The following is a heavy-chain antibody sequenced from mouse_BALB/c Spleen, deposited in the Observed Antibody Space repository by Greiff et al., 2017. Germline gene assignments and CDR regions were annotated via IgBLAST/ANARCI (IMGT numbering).Heavy chain of an antibody. CDR3: ARNYRYDGYAMDY. J-gene: IGHJ4*01. Sequence: VKLMESGPEVVRPGVSVKISCKGSGYTFTDYAMHWVKQSHAKSLEWIGVISTYNGNTNYNQKFKGKATMTVDKSSSTAYMELARLTSEDSAIYYCARNYRYDGYAMDYWGQGTSVTVSS. CDR1: GYTFTDYA. CDR2: ISTYNGNT. D-gene: IGHD2-14*01. V-gene: IGHV1-67*01.